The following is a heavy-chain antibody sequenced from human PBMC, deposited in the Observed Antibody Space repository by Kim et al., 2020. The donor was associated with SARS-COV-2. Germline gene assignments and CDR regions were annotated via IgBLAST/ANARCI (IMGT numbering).Heavy chain of an antibody. J-gene: IGHJ6*02. D-gene: IGHD6-19*01. CDR3: ARDGQWLGYGMDV. Sequence: SETLSLTCTVSGGSISSYYWSWIRQPPGKGLEWIGYIYYSGSTNYNPSLKSRVTISVDTSKNQFSLKLSSVTAADTAVYYCARDGQWLGYGMDVWGQGTTVTVSS. CDR1: GGSISSYY. V-gene: IGHV4-59*13. CDR2: IYYSGST.